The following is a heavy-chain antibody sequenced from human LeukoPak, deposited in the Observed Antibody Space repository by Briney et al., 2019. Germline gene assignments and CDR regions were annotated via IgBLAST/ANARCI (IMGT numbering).Heavy chain of an antibody. CDR2: IYYSGST. Sequence: SETLSLTCSVSGGSISSGDYYWSWIRQPPGKGLEWIGYIYYSGSTYYNPSLKSRVTISVDTSKNQFSLKLSSVTAADTAVYYCARDSLEWYSFDYWGQGTLVTVSS. V-gene: IGHV4-30-4*08. D-gene: IGHD3-3*01. CDR3: ARDSLEWYSFDY. J-gene: IGHJ4*02. CDR1: GGSISSGDYY.